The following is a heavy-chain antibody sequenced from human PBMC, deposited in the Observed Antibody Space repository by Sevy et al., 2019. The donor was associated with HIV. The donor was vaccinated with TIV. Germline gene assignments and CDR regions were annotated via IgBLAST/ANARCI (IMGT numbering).Heavy chain of an antibody. Sequence: GGSLRLSCAASGFTFSSYGMHWARQAPGKGLEWVAVISYDGSNKYYADSVKGRFTISRDNSKNTLYLQMNSLRAEDTAVYYCAKAFYDYKDYYYYGMDVWGQGTTVTVSS. CDR1: GFTFSSYG. V-gene: IGHV3-30*18. J-gene: IGHJ6*02. CDR2: ISYDGSNK. CDR3: AKAFYDYKDYYYYGMDV. D-gene: IGHD3-10*01.